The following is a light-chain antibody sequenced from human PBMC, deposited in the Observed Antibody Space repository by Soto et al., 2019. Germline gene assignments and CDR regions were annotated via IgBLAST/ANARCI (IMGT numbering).Light chain of an antibody. J-gene: IGLJ2*01. V-gene: IGLV2-14*01. CDR2: DVT. CDR1: SSDIGGYNY. CDR3: SSYTSSSILI. Sequence: QSALTQPASVSGSPGQSITISCTGTSSDIGGYNYVSWYQQHPDKVPKLMIYDVTNRPSGVSNRFSGSKSGNTASLTISGLQAEDEADYYCSSYTSSSILIFGGGTQLTVL.